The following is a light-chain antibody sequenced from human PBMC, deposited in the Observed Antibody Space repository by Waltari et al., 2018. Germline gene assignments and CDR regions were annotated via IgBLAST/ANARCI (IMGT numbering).Light chain of an antibody. CDR2: RVS. CDR1: QSLVYSDGNTY. J-gene: IGKJ3*01. CDR3: MHALETRNT. V-gene: IGKV2-30*01. Sequence: DAVMTQSPLSLPVTLGQPASISCRSSQSLVYSDGNTYLTWFPERPGQSPRRLIDRVSKRDSGVPDRFSGSGSGTDFTLKISRVEAEDVGFYYCMHALETRNTFGPGTKVDIK.